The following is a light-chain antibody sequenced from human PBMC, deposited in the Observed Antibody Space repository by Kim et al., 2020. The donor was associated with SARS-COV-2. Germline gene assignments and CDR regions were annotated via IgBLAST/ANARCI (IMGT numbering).Light chain of an antibody. J-gene: IGLJ3*02. CDR1: KLGDKY. V-gene: IGLV3-1*01. CDR3: QACDSSTWV. Sequence: VSTGQTASITCSGDKLGDKYACWYQQKPGQSPVLVIYQDSKRPSGIPERFSGSNSGNTATLTISGTQAMDEADYYCQACDSSTWVFGGGTQLTVL. CDR2: QDS.